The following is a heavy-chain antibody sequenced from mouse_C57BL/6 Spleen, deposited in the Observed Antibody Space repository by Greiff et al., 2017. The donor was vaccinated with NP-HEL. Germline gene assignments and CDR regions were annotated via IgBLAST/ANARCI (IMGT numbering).Heavy chain of an antibody. CDR2: ISSGGSYT. CDR3: VKTGGGSSPRYFDY. D-gene: IGHD1-1*01. J-gene: IGHJ2*01. Sequence: EVKVVESGGDLVKPGGSLKLSCAASGFTFSSYGMSWVRQTPDKRLEWVATISSGGSYTYYPDSVKGRFTISRDNAKNTLYLQMSSLKSEDTAMYYCVKTGGGSSPRYFDYWGQGTTLTVSS. CDR1: GFTFSSYG. V-gene: IGHV5-6*02.